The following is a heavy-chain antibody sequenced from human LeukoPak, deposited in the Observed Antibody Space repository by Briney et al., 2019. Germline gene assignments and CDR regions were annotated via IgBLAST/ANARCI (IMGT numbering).Heavy chain of an antibody. Sequence: PGGSLRLSCAGSGFTLSSYVMSWVRQAPGKGLEWVSAISASGGSTYYADSVKGRFTISRDNSKNTLYLQMNSLRAEDTAVYYCARVRGYYFDYWGQGTLVTVSS. J-gene: IGHJ4*02. CDR2: ISASGGST. CDR3: ARVRGYYFDY. V-gene: IGHV3-23*01. CDR1: GFTLSSYV.